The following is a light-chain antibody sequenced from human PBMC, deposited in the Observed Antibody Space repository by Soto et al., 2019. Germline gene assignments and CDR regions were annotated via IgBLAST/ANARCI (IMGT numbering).Light chain of an antibody. V-gene: IGKV3-15*01. CDR2: AAS. Sequence: EIVMSQSPPPLSLSPGERATLSCRASQSVSSNLAWYQQKPGQAPKLLIYAASSWASGVPARFSGSGSGTDFTLTISSLQSEDFAAYYCQQCCSSSWTFGQGTKVDIK. CDR1: QSVSSN. J-gene: IGKJ1*01. CDR3: QQCCSSSWT.